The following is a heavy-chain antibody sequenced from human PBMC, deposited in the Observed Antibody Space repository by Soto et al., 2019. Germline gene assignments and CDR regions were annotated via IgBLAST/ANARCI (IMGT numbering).Heavy chain of an antibody. J-gene: IGHJ4*02. D-gene: IGHD1-26*01. CDR3: ARSGGSYNFDS. Sequence: LTLTCTVSSGSVSTYYWSWIRQPAGKGLEWIGRIFINGNTNYNPSLRSRVTMSVDTSKGQFSLNLTSVTAADTAVYFCARSGGSYNFDSWGQGILVTVSS. CDR1: SGSVSTYY. CDR2: IFINGNT. V-gene: IGHV4-4*07.